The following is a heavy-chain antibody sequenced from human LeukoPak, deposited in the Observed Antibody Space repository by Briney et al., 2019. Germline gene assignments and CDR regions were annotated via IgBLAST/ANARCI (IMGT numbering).Heavy chain of an antibody. CDR2: INHSGST. CDR3: ARKHGLDFRGYFDY. V-gene: IGHV4-34*01. D-gene: IGHD3/OR15-3a*01. CDR1: GGSFSGYY. Sequence: PSETLSLTCAVYGGSFSGYYWSWIRQPPGKGLEWIGEINHSGSTNYNPSLKSRVTISVDTSKNQFSLKLSSVTAADTAVYYCARKHGLDFRGYFDYWGQGTLVTVSS. J-gene: IGHJ4*02.